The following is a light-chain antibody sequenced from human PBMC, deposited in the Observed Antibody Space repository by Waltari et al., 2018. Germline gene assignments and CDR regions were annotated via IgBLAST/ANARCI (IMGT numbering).Light chain of an antibody. CDR3: QQYYDIPWT. CDR1: QSVLYRANNQNY. CDR2: WAS. J-gene: IGKJ1*01. Sequence: DIVLTQSPPSLALSLGERATIKCKSSQSVLYRANNQNYLAWYRQRLGHPPQWLIYWASTRQAGVPNRFSGSGSGTDFTLTISSLQDEDVALYCCQQYYDIPWTFGQGTKVEIK. V-gene: IGKV4-1*01.